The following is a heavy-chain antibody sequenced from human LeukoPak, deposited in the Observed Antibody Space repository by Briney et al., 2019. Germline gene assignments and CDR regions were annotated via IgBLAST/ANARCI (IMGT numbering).Heavy chain of an antibody. V-gene: IGHV1-69*13. D-gene: IGHD3-9*01. CDR2: IIPIFGTA. J-gene: IGHJ4*02. CDR3: ARGVLRYFEFDY. Sequence: SVKVSCKASGGTFSSYAISWARQAPGQGLEWMGGIIPIFGTANNAQKFQGRVTITADESTSTAYMELSSLRSEDTAVYYCARGVLRYFEFDYWGQGTLVTVSS. CDR1: GGTFSSYA.